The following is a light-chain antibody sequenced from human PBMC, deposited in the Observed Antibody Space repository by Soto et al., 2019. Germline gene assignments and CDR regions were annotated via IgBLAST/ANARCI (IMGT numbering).Light chain of an antibody. CDR2: RAS. CDR3: QQYNNYPRT. CDR1: QTVDTW. J-gene: IGKJ1*01. Sequence: DIQMTQFPSTLPASVGDTVTITCRASQTVDTWLAWYQQKPGKAPSLLIYRASSLESGVPSRFSGSGSGTEFTLTIRSLQPDDFASYYCQQYNNYPRTFGQGTKVDI. V-gene: IGKV1-5*03.